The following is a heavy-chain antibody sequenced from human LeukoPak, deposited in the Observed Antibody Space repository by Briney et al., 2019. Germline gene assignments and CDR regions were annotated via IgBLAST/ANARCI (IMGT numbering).Heavy chain of an antibody. CDR1: GGSISSYY. V-gene: IGHV4-59*08. CDR2: IYYSGST. D-gene: IGHD5/OR15-5a*01. CDR3: ARSLQPDSVDY. Sequence: SETLSLTCTVSGGSISSYYWSWIRQPPGQGLEWIGYIYYSGSTNYNPSLKSRVTISVDTSKNQFSLKLSSVTAADTAVYYCARSLQPDSVDYWGQGTLVTVSS. J-gene: IGHJ4*02.